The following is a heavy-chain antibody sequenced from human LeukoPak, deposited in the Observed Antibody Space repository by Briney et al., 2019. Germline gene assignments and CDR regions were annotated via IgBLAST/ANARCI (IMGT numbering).Heavy chain of an antibody. CDR3: ASGDYYDSSGYHTFPNLFDY. J-gene: IGHJ4*02. Sequence: NPGGSLRLSCAVSGFSFSDYYMSWIRQAPGKGLEWISYISSGGDTIYYADSVKGRFTISRDNAKNSLYLQMNSLRAEDTAVYYCASGDYYDSSGYHTFPNLFDYWGQGTLVTVSS. CDR2: ISSGGDTI. V-gene: IGHV3-11*01. CDR1: GFSFSDYY. D-gene: IGHD3-22*01.